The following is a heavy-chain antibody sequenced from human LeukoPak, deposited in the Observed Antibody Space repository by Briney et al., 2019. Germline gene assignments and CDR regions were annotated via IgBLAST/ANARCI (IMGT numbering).Heavy chain of an antibody. CDR3: ARTNIVAVPAAPWDAFDI. V-gene: IGHV3-21*01. J-gene: IGHJ3*02. CDR1: GFTFSSYS. D-gene: IGHD2-2*01. CDR2: ISSSSSYI. Sequence: PGGSLGLSCAASGFTFSSYSMNWVRQAPGKGLEWVSSISSSSSYIYYADSVKGRFTISRDNAKNSLYLQMNSLRAEDTAVYYCARTNIVAVPAAPWDAFDIWGQGTMVTVSS.